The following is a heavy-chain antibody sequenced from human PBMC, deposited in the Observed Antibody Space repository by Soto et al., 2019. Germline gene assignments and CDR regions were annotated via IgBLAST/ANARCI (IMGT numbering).Heavy chain of an antibody. J-gene: IGHJ4*02. Sequence: EVQLVESGGGLVQPGGSLRLSCAASGFTFSSYAMYWVRQTPGKGLEYVSAISTNGGSTYNANSAKGRFTISRDNSKNTLYLPMCIQRSKDMAEYYCANQGGDSSGWYGGYYFDYWGQGTLVTVSS. CDR3: ANQGGDSSGWYGGYYFDY. D-gene: IGHD6-19*01. CDR1: GFTFSSYA. CDR2: ISTNGGST. V-gene: IGHV3-64*01.